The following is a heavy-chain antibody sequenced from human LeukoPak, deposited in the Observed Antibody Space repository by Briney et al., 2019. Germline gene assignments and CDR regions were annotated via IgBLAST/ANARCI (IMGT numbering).Heavy chain of an antibody. CDR3: ARVPALVREYYFDY. CDR1: GFTVSSNY. D-gene: IGHD1-14*01. Sequence: GGSLRLSCAASGFTVSSNYMSWVRQAPGKGLEWVSVIYSGGSTYYADSVEGRFTISRDNSKNTLYLQMNSLRAEDTAVYYCARVPALVREYYFDYWGQGTLVTVSS. J-gene: IGHJ4*02. V-gene: IGHV3-53*01. CDR2: IYSGGST.